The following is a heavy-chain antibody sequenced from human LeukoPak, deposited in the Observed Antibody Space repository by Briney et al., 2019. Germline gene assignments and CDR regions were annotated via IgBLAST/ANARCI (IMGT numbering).Heavy chain of an antibody. D-gene: IGHD2-15*01. CDR3: ARGPRYCSGGSCYPTDY. V-gene: IGHV3-33*01. Sequence: GGSLRLSCAASGFTFSSYGMHWVRQAPGKGLEWVAVIWYDGSNKYYADSVKGRFTISRDNSKNPLYLQMNSLRAEDTAVYYCARGPRYCSGGSCYPTDYSGHGTLVTVSS. CDR2: IWYDGSNK. CDR1: GFTFSSYG. J-gene: IGHJ4*01.